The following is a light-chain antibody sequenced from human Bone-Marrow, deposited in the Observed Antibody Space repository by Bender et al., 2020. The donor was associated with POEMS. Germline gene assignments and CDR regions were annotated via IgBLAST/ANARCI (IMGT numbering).Light chain of an antibody. CDR2: DVT. CDR1: SNDIGRHNY. J-gene: IGLJ2*01. Sequence: QSALTQPASVSGSPGQSITISCTGGSNDIGRHNYVSWYQQHPGKAPKLIIYDVTNRPSGVSNRFSGSKSGNTASVTISGLQADDEADYYCSSYSGSVLFGGGTKLTVL. V-gene: IGLV2-14*01. CDR3: SSYSGSVL.